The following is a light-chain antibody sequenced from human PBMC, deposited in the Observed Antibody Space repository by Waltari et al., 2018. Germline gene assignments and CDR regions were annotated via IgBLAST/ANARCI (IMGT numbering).Light chain of an antibody. V-gene: IGLV2-8*01. CDR2: EVS. Sequence: QSALTQPPSASGSPGQSVTISCPGTSSDVGGYHNVSGYQQHPGKAPKLMIYEVSKRPSGVPDRFSGSKSGNTASLTVSGLQAEDEADYYCSSYAGSNNYVFGTGTKVTVL. J-gene: IGLJ1*01. CDR1: SSDVGGYHN. CDR3: SSYAGSNNYV.